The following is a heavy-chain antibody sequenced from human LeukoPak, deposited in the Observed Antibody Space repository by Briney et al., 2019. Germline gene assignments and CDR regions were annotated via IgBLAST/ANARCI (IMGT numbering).Heavy chain of an antibody. D-gene: IGHD2-8*01. CDR2: ICSDETTK. CDR3: NLGLQYAHMDV. Sequence: GGSLRLSCAASGLPFSAYDTHWVRRAPGKGLEWGAGICSDETTKESAASLKGRFTISRDSPKNTLFLQINTERFRSVVLVVCNLGLQYAHMDVWGEGTTVTVSS. CDR1: GLPFSAYD. J-gene: IGHJ6*03. V-gene: IGHV3-33*01.